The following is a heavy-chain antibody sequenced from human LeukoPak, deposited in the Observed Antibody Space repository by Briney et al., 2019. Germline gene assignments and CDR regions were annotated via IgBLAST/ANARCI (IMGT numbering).Heavy chain of an antibody. D-gene: IGHD3-9*01. CDR2: INHSGST. CDR3: ARVSYYDILTGYYNVIDYFDY. CDR1: GGSFSGYY. V-gene: IGHV4-34*01. Sequence: SETLSLTCAVYGGSFSGYYWSWIRQPPGKGLEWIGEINHSGSTNYNPSLKSRVTISVDTSKNQFFLKLSSVTAADTAVYYCARVSYYDILTGYYNVIDYFDYWGQGTLVTVSS. J-gene: IGHJ4*02.